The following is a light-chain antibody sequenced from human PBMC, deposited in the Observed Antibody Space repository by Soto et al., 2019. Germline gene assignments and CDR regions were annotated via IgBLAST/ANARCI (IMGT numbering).Light chain of an antibody. Sequence: IQMTQSPSTLSASVGDRVTITCRASQSVSDWLAWYQQKPGNPPKLLIYDTSRLESAVPSRFSASGSGTEFTLTISSLQPDDFATYYCQQYNSYSRTFGQGTKVDIK. CDR1: QSVSDW. CDR2: DTS. J-gene: IGKJ1*01. CDR3: QQYNSYSRT. V-gene: IGKV1-5*01.